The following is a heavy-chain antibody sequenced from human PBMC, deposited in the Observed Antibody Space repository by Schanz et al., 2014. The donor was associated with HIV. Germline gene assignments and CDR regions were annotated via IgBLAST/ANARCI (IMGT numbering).Heavy chain of an antibody. CDR3: ARRQWVAPDY. V-gene: IGHV3-74*01. Sequence: EVQLVESGGDLVQPGGSLRLSCAASGFTFSNYWMHWVRQAPGKGLVWVSRMDLDGSTTNYADSVKGRFTISRDNAKNSLYLQMDSLTAEDTAVYYCARRQWVAPDYWGQGTLVTVSS. CDR1: GFTFSNYW. CDR2: MDLDGSTT. J-gene: IGHJ4*02. D-gene: IGHD6-19*01.